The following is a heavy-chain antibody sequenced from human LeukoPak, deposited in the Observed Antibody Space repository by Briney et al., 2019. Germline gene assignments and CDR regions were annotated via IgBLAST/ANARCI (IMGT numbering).Heavy chain of an antibody. CDR3: ARYIAAAESLDY. CDR1: GGSISSGGYY. D-gene: IGHD6-13*01. CDR2: IYYSGST. V-gene: IGHV4-31*03. Sequence: SQTLSLTCTVSGGSISSGGYYWSWIRQHPGKGLEWIGYIYYSGSTYYNPSLKSRFTISVDTSKNQFSLKLSSVTAADTAVYYCARYIAAAESLDYWGQGTLVTVSS. J-gene: IGHJ4*02.